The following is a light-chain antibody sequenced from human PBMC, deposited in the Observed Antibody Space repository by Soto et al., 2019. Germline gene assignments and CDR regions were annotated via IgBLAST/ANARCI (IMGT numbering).Light chain of an antibody. V-gene: IGLV2-14*01. J-gene: IGLJ1*01. CDR3: SSYTSSRTLLYV. Sequence: SALTQPASVSGSPGQSITISCTGTSSDVGGYNYVSWYQQHPGKAPKLMIYDVSNRPSGVSNRFSGSKSGNTASLTISGLQAEDEADYYCSSYTSSRTLLYVFGTGTKPTVL. CDR2: DVS. CDR1: SSDVGGYNY.